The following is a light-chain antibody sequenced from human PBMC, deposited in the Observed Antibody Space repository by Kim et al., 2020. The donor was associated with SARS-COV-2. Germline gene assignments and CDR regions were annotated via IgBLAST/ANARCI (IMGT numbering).Light chain of an antibody. V-gene: IGKV3-20*01. CDR2: GAS. CDR3: QQYGSSPLWT. CDR1: QSVSSSY. J-gene: IGKJ2*01. Sequence: EIVLTQSPGTLSLSPGERATLSCRASQSVSSSYLAWYQQKPGQAPRLLIYGASSRATGIPDSFSGSGSGTDFTLTISRLEPEDFAVYYCQQYGSSPLWTFGQGTKLEI.